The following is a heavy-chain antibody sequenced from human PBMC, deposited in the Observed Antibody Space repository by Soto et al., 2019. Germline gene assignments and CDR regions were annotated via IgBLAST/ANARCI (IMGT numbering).Heavy chain of an antibody. V-gene: IGHV3-33*01. J-gene: IGHJ4*02. CDR2: IWYDGSNK. CDR3: VRDPFNTKTCLDY. CDR1: GFTFSSYG. Sequence: QVQLVESGGGVVQPGRSLRLSCAASGFTFSSYGMHWVRQAPGKGLEWVAVIWYDGSNKYYADSVKGRFTISRDNSKNTLYLQMNSLRAEDTAVYYCVRDPFNTKTCLDYWGQGTLVTVSS. D-gene: IGHD2-2*01.